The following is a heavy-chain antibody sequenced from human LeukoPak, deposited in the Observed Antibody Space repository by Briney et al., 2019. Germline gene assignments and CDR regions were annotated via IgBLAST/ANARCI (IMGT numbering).Heavy chain of an antibody. CDR2: IKQDGSEK. J-gene: IGHJ4*02. D-gene: IGHD5-24*01. CDR3: ARMMASIPRGVPDY. Sequence: GGSLRLSCAASGFTFSSYWMSWVRQAPGKGLEWVANIKQDGSEKYYVDSVKGRFTISRDNAKSSLYLQMDSLRVEDTAVYYCARMMASIPRGVPDYWGQGTLVTVSS. V-gene: IGHV3-7*01. CDR1: GFTFSSYW.